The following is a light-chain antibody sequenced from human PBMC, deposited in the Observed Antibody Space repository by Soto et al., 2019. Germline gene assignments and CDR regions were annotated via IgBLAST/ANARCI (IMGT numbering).Light chain of an antibody. CDR2: LGS. Sequence: DIVMTQSPLSLPVTPGEPASISCRSSQSLLHSNGYNYLDWYLQKPGQSPQLLIYLGSNRASGVHERFSGSGSGTDFTLKISRVEAEDVGVYYCMQALQTPWTFGHGTKVEIK. V-gene: IGKV2-28*01. CDR1: QSLLHSNGYNY. CDR3: MQALQTPWT. J-gene: IGKJ1*01.